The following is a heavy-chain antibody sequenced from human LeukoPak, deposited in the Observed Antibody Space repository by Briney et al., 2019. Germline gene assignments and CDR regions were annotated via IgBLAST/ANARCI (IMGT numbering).Heavy chain of an antibody. D-gene: IGHD2-21*01. CDR3: ARADRLHGGPYLIGP. Sequence: EASVKVSCKTSGYSFTDYYMHWVRQAPGQGLESMGWINPNSGGTSSAQKFQGRVTMTRDTSITTVYMEVRWLTSDDTAIYYCARADRLHGGPYLIGPWGQGTLVTVSS. V-gene: IGHV1-2*02. CDR2: INPNSGGT. J-gene: IGHJ5*02. CDR1: GYSFTDYY.